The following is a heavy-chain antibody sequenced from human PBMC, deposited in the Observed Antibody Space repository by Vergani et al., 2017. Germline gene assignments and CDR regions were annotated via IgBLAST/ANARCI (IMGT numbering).Heavy chain of an antibody. J-gene: IGHJ4*02. CDR3: AKDLDFWGGSYFNY. D-gene: IGHD1-26*01. V-gene: IGHV3-66*01. CDR1: GFTVSSNY. CDR2: IYSGGST. Sequence: EVQLVESGGGLVQPGGTLRLSCAASGFTVSSNYMSWVRQAPGKGLEWVSVIYSGGSTYYADSVKGRFTISRDNSKNTLYLQMNSLRAEDTAVYYCAKDLDFWGGSYFNYWGQGTLVTVSS.